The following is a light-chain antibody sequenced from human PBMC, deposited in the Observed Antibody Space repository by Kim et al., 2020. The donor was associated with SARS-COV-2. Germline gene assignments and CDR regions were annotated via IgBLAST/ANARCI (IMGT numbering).Light chain of an antibody. J-gene: IGKJ2*01. V-gene: IGKV1-5*03. CDR1: QSISSW. CDR3: QQYNSYPYT. CDR2: KAS. Sequence: DIQMTQSPSTLSASVGDRVTITCRASQSISSWLAWYQQKPGKAPKLLIYKASSLESGVPSRFSGSGSGTEFTLTISSLQPDNFATYYCQQYNSYPYTFGQGTKLEI.